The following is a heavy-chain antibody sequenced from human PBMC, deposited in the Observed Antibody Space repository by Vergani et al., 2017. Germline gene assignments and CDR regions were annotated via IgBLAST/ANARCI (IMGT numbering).Heavy chain of an antibody. CDR3: ARAQNRAGMFGQDWFDP. D-gene: IGHD3/OR15-3a*01. CDR1: GFTFSSYS. V-gene: IGHV3-48*01. CDR2: ISSSSSTI. Sequence: EVQLVESGGGLVQPGGSLRLSCAASGFTFSSYSMNWVRQAPGKGLEWVSYISSSSSTIYYADSVKGRFTISRENAKNTLYVQMNSLRAEDTAVYYCARAQNRAGMFGQDWFDPGGQGTLVTVSS. J-gene: IGHJ5*02.